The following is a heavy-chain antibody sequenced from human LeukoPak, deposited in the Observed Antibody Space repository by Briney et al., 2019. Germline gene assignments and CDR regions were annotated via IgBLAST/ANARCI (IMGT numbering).Heavy chain of an antibody. Sequence: GGSLRLSCAASGFTFSIYEMNWVRQAPGKGLEWVSYISSSGSTIYYADSVKGRFTISRDNAKNSLYLQMNSLRAEDTAVYYCAKEGYGSGIPEGYYYYMDVWGKETTVTISS. CDR2: ISSSGSTI. V-gene: IGHV3-48*03. CDR1: GFTFSIYE. CDR3: AKEGYGSGIPEGYYYYMDV. D-gene: IGHD3-10*01. J-gene: IGHJ6*03.